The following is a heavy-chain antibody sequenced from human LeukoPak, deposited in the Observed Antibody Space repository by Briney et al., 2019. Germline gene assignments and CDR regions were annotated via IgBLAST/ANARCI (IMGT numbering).Heavy chain of an antibody. Sequence: GASVKVSCKASGYTFSSYDINWVRQAPGQGLEWMGWMNPNSGNTGYTLKFQGRVTITLNTSISTAYMELSSLRSEDTAVYYCARGLQVGIRTTFDPWGQGTLVTVSS. CDR2: MNPNSGNT. CDR3: ARGLQVGIRTTFDP. V-gene: IGHV1-8*03. CDR1: GYTFSSYD. D-gene: IGHD5-18*01. J-gene: IGHJ5*02.